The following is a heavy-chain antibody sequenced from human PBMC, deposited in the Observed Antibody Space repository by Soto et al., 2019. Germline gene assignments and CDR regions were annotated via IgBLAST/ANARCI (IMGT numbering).Heavy chain of an antibody. V-gene: IGHV4-39*01. CDR1: GGSISSSNYY. J-gene: IGHJ3*02. CDR3: ASPTLGAFDI. Sequence: QLQLQESGPGLVKPSETLSLTCTVSGGSISSSNYYWGWIRQPPGKGLEWIGSIYYSGSTAYNSSLKSRVPMSVDTPKNQPSLRLSSVTAADTAVYYCASPTLGAFDIWGQATMVTVSS. CDR2: IYYSGST. D-gene: IGHD3-16*01.